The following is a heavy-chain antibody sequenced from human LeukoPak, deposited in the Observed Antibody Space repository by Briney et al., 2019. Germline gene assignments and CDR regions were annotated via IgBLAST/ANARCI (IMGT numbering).Heavy chain of an antibody. CDR2: INHSGIT. J-gene: IGHJ4*02. Sequence: NPSETLSLTCGVYGGSFSGYYWTWIRKPPGKGLEWIGEINHSGITNYNPSLKSRVTISIDTSKSQFSLKLNSVTAADTAVYYCSRGLSDVYWGQGTLVTVSS. CDR3: SRGLSDVY. CDR1: GGSFSGYY. V-gene: IGHV4-34*01.